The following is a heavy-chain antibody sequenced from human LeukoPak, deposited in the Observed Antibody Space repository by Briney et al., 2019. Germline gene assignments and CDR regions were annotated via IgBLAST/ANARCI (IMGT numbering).Heavy chain of an antibody. CDR3: ARVGPPYYDFWSGYQYYFDY. Sequence: SGTLSLTCAVSGGSISSSNWWSWVRQPPGKGLEWIGEIYHSGSTNYNPSLKSRVTISVDKSKNQFSLKLSSVTAADTAVYYCARVGPPYYDFWSGYQYYFDYWGQGTLVTVSS. V-gene: IGHV4-4*02. CDR2: IYHSGST. D-gene: IGHD3-3*01. CDR1: GGSISSSNW. J-gene: IGHJ4*02.